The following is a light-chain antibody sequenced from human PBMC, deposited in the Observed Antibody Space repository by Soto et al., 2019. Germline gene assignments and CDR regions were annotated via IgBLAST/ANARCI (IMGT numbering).Light chain of an antibody. Sequence: EVLFTQSPITLFLAPGERAPLSCRASQSVSGYLAWYQQKPGQAPRLLIYGASTRATGIPARFSGSGSGTEFTLTISSLQSEDFAVYYCQQYYNWPITFGQGTQLEIK. CDR2: GAS. CDR3: QQYYNWPIT. CDR1: QSVSGY. J-gene: IGKJ5*01. V-gene: IGKV3-15*01.